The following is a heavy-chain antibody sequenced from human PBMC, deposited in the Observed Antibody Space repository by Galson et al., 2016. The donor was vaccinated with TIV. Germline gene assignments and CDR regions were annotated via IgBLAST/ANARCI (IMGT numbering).Heavy chain of an antibody. CDR3: ARKAVDS. CDR2: IKQDGSVR. D-gene: IGHD6-19*01. V-gene: IGHV3-7*04. CDR1: GFTFSSYW. Sequence: SLRLSCAASGFTFSSYWMSWVRQAPGKGLEWVANIKQDGSVRNYVDSVKGRFTISRYNAKTSLHLQLNSLRADATAVYYCARKAVDSWGQGTLVTVSS. J-gene: IGHJ4*02.